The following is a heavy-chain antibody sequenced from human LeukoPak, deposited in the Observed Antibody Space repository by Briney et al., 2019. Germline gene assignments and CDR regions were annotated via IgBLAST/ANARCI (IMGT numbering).Heavy chain of an antibody. CDR3: ARESGKFDY. V-gene: IGHV3-43*02. CDR2: ISGDGVST. J-gene: IGHJ4*02. CDR1: GLPIADFA. Sequence: GGSLRLSCVASGLPIADFAMHWVRRAPGKGLEWVSLISGDGVSTFYADSVKGRFSISRDNSKNSLSLEMNSLRTEDTAMYYCARESGKFDYWGQGTLVAVSS.